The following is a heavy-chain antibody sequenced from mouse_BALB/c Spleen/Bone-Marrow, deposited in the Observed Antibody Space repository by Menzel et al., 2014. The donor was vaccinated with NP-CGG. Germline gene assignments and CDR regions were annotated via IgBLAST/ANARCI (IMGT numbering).Heavy chain of an antibody. J-gene: IGHJ4*01. CDR1: GFNIKDTY. CDR2: IDPANGNT. CDR3: ARYYYGSSYAMDY. Sequence: VHLQQPGAELVKPGASVKLSCTASGFNIKDTYMHWVKQRPEQGLEWIGRIDPANGNTKYDPKFQGKATITADTSSNTAYLQLSSLTSEDTAVYYCARYYYGSSYAMDYWGQGTSVTVSS. D-gene: IGHD1-1*01. V-gene: IGHV14-3*02.